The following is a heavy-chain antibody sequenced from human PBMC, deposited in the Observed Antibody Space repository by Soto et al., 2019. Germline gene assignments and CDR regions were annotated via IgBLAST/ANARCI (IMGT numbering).Heavy chain of an antibody. D-gene: IGHD6-13*01. CDR1: GSTVSSNY. V-gene: IGHV3-53*01. CDR3: AWTGYSSSWFGGAFDI. J-gene: IGHJ3*02. CDR2: IYSGGST. Sequence: LRLSCAASGSTVSSNYMSWVRQAPGKGLEWVSVIYSGGSTYYADSVKGRFTISRDNSKNTLYLQMNSLRAEDTAVYYCAWTGYSSSWFGGAFDIWGQGTMVTVSS.